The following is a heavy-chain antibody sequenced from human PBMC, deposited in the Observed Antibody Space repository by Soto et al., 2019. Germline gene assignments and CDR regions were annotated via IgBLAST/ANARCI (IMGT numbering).Heavy chain of an antibody. CDR3: ARGLIGVAGTWDY. CDR1: GASISSSYW. V-gene: IGHV4-4*02. CDR2: IYPSSSP. J-gene: IGHJ4*02. D-gene: IGHD3-22*01. Sequence: QVQLQESGPGLVKPSGTLSLTCAVSGASISSSYWWSWVRQPPGKGLEWIGEIYPSSSPNYNLSLKSRVTISVDKSKNQFSLKLSSMAAADTAVYYCARGLIGVAGTWDYWSQGTLVTVSS.